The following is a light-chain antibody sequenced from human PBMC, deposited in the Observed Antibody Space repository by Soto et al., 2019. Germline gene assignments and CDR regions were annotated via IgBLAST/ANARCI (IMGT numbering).Light chain of an antibody. V-gene: IGKV3-20*01. CDR2: GAS. CDR1: QSVSNNY. CDR3: QQSGSSPLT. J-gene: IGKJ4*01. Sequence: EIVLTQSPGTLSLSPGERSTLSCLASQSVSNNYLAWYQQKPGQAPRLLIYGASSRATGITDRFSGSGSATDFTLTISRLEPEDFAVYFCQQSGSSPLTFGEGTKVDIK.